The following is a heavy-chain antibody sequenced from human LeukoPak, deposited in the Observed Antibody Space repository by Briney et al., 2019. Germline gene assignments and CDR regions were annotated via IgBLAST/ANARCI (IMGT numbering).Heavy chain of an antibody. D-gene: IGHD3-10*01. CDR3: ASEYGSGSYYNAAFDI. Sequence: GASVKVSCKASGGTFSSYAISSVRQAPGQGLEWMGGIIPIFGTANYAQKFQGRVTITADKSTSTAYMELSSLRSEDTAVYYCASEYGSGSYYNAAFDIWGQGTMVTVSS. CDR1: GGTFSSYA. CDR2: IIPIFGTA. J-gene: IGHJ3*02. V-gene: IGHV1-69*06.